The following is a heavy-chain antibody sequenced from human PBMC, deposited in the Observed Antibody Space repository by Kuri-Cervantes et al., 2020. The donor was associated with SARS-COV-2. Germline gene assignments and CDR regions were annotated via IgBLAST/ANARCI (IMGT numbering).Heavy chain of an antibody. D-gene: IGHD4-11*01. V-gene: IGHV1-2*02. CDR3: ARVPYSNYDWFDP. CDR1: GYTFTSYD. Sequence: ASVKVSCKASGYTFTSYDINWVQQATGQGLEWMGWINPNSGGTNYAQKFQGRVTMTRDTSISTAYMELSRLRSDDTAVYYCARVPYSNYDWFDPWGQGTLVTVSS. J-gene: IGHJ5*02. CDR2: INPNSGGT.